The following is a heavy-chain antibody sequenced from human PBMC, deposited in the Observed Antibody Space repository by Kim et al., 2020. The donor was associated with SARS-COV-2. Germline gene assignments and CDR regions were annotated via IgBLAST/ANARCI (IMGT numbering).Heavy chain of an antibody. CDR2: ISWNSGSI. CDR1: GFTFDDYA. V-gene: IGHV3-9*01. Sequence: GGSLRLSCAASGFTFDDYAMHWVRQAPGKGLEWVSGISWNSGSIGYADSVKGRFTISRDNAKNSLYLQMNSLRAEDTALYYCAKFGFDSGYDYWGQGTLV. D-gene: IGHD5-12*01. J-gene: IGHJ4*02. CDR3: AKFGFDSGYDY.